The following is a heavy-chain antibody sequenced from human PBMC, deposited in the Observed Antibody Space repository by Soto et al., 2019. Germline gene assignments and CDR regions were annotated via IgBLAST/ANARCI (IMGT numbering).Heavy chain of an antibody. CDR1: GFTFSSYA. CDR2: ISGSGTNI. CDR3: AKDAFGGASDY. D-gene: IGHD3-3*01. V-gene: IGHV3-23*01. Sequence: EVQLLESGGGLAQPGGSLTLSCAASGFTFSSYAMHWVRQAPGRGLEWVSTISGSGTNIYYADSVQGRFIISRDNSQNTLFLQMSSLRVEDAAKYHCAKDAFGGASDYWGQGTQVTVSS. J-gene: IGHJ4*02.